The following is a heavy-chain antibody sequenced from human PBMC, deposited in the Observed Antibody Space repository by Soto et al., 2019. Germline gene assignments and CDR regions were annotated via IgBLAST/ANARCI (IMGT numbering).Heavy chain of an antibody. CDR1: GGTFSSYA. Sequence: ASVKVSCKASGGTFSSYAISWVRQAPGQGLEWMGGIIPIFGTANYAQKFQGRVTITADESTSTAYMELSSLRSEDTAVYYCARGSDQLLYGYYYYGMDVWGQGTTVTVSS. CDR2: IIPIFGTA. D-gene: IGHD2-2*02. V-gene: IGHV1-69*13. J-gene: IGHJ6*02. CDR3: ARGSDQLLYGYYYYGMDV.